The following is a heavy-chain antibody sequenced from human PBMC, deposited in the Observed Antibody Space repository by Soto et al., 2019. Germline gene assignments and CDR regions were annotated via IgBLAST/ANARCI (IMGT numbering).Heavy chain of an antibody. J-gene: IGHJ1*01. Sequence: LSLTCAVSGYSISSGYYWGWIRQPPGKGLEWIGTIYHSESIFYNPSLKSRVTISVDTSKNQFSLKLRSVTAADTAVYYCAVGYCGGASCSREYFQHWGQGTLVTVSS. CDR3: AVGYCGGASCSREYFQH. CDR2: IYHSESI. V-gene: IGHV4-38-2*01. CDR1: GYSISSGYY. D-gene: IGHD2-15*01.